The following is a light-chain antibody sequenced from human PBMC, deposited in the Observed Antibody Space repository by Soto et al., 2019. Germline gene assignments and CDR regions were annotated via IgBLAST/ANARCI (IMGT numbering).Light chain of an antibody. CDR3: TSYTSSSTLGGV. Sequence: QSALAQPASVSGSPGQSITISCTGTSSDVGGYNYVSWYQQHPGKAPKLMIYDVSNRPSGVSNRFSGSKSGNTASLTISGLQAEDDADYYCTSYTSSSTLGGVFGTVTKVTV. CDR2: DVS. V-gene: IGLV2-14*01. CDR1: SSDVGGYNY. J-gene: IGLJ1*01.